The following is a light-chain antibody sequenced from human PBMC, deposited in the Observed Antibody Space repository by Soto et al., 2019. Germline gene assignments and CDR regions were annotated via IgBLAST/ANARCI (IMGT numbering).Light chain of an antibody. J-gene: IGKJ4*01. Sequence: EIMLTQSPGTLSLSPGERATLSCRASQSIASNDLAWYQQKPGQAPRLLIYGASSRATGISDRFSGSGSGTDFALTISKLEPEDFAVYYCQQYGSSSALTFGGGTKVEIK. V-gene: IGKV3-20*01. CDR2: GAS. CDR1: QSIASND. CDR3: QQYGSSSALT.